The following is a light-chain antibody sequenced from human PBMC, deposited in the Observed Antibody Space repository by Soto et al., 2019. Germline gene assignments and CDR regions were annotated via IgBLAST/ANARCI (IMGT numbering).Light chain of an antibody. CDR3: QQYGSSPWT. CDR1: ETISNNY. J-gene: IGKJ1*01. V-gene: IGKV3-20*01. Sequence: EIVLTQSPGTLSLSPGERATLSCRASETISNNYVAWYQQRPGQAPRLLIYLASNRAAGVPDRFRGSGSGADLTLPISRLEPKDFAVYVCQQYGSSPWTFGQGTKVDIK. CDR2: LAS.